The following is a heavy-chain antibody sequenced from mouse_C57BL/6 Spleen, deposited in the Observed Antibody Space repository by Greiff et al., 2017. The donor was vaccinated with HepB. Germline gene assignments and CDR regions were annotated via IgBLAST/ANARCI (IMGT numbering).Heavy chain of an antibody. CDR2: IYPGDGDT. CDR3: ARDDYDPYFDV. D-gene: IGHD2-4*01. V-gene: IGHV1-80*01. CDR1: GYAFSSYW. Sequence: QVQLKESGAELVKPGASVKISCKASGYAFSSYWMNWVKQRPGKGLEWIGQIYPGDGDTNYNGKFKGKATLTADKSSSTAYMQPSSLTSEDSAVYFCARDDYDPYFDVWGTGTTVTVSS. J-gene: IGHJ1*03.